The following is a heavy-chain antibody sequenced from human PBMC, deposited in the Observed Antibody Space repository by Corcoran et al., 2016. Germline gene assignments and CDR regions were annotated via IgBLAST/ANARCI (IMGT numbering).Heavy chain of an antibody. CDR1: GFSLSTSGVR. CDR2: IDWADEK. CDR3: ARMLYDSSGLVED. D-gene: IGHD6-19*01. J-gene: IGHJ4*02. V-gene: IGHV2-70*04. Sequence: QVTLKESGPALVKPTQTLTLTCTFSGFSLSTSGVRVNWIRQPPGKALEWLARIDWADEKFYNVSLKTRLTNSKDTSKNQVVLTGTNLDPADTATYYCARMLYDSSGLVEDWGQGALFTVSS.